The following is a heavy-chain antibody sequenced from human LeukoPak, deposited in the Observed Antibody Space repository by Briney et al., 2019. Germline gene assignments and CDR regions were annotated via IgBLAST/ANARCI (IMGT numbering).Heavy chain of an antibody. V-gene: IGHV3-15*01. J-gene: IGHJ4*02. Sequence: PGGSLRLSCAASGFTFSNAWMSWVRQAPGKGLEWVGRIKSKTDGGTTDYAAPVKGRFTISRDDSKNTLYLQMNSLKTEDTAVYYCTTDEQGYSYGVLFDYWGQGTLVTVSS. CDR1: GFTFSNAW. CDR3: TTDEQGYSYGVLFDY. CDR2: IKSKTDGGTT. D-gene: IGHD5-18*01.